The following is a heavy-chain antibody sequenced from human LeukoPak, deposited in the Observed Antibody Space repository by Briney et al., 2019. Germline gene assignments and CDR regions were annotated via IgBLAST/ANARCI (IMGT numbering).Heavy chain of an antibody. D-gene: IGHD3-22*01. CDR2: ISSSGSTI. V-gene: IGHV3-48*01. J-gene: IGHJ4*02. CDR3: ARDEYYDSSGYTS. Sequence: GGALRLSCAAPGFTFSSHSMTWGPQAPGEGVEWLLYISSSGSTIYYADSVKGRFTISRDNAKNSLYLQMNSLRAEDTAVYYCARDEYYDSSGYTSWGQGTLVTVSS. CDR1: GFTFSSHS.